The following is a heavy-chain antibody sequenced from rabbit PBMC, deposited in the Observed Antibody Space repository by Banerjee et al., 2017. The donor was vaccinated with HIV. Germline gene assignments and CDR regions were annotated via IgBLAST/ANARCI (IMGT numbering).Heavy chain of an antibody. J-gene: IGHJ4*01. CDR3: ARDLAGVIGWNFNL. V-gene: IGHV1S45*01. CDR2: INTSSGNT. D-gene: IGHD4-1*01. Sequence: QEQLEESGGGLVKPEGSLTLTCTASGFTLSSYWMCWVRQAPGKGLEWIGCINTSSGNTVYASWAKGRFTISKASWTTVTLQMTSLTAADTASYFCARDLAGVIGWNFNLWGPGTLVTVS. CDR1: GFTLSSYW.